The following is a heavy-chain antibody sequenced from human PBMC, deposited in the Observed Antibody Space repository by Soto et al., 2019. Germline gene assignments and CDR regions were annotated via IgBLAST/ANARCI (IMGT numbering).Heavy chain of an antibody. D-gene: IGHD2-21*02. CDR3: ARHAFCGGDCYWPYFAF. J-gene: IGHJ4*02. CDR1: GGSISGYY. Sequence: SETLSLTCTVSGGSISGYYWSWIRQPPGKGLEWIGYIYDSGNTNYNPSLKSRVTISVDTSKNQFSLKMNSVTAADTAVYYCARHAFCGGDCYWPYFAFWGQGTLVTGSS. V-gene: IGHV4-59*01. CDR2: IYDSGNT.